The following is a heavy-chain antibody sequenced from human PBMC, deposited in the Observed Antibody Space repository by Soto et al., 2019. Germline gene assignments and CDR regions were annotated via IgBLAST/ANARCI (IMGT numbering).Heavy chain of an antibody. J-gene: IGHJ4*02. Sequence: SETLSLTCTVSGGSISSSSYYWGWIRQPPGKGLEWIGSIYYSGSTYYNPSLKSRVTISVDTSKNQFSLKLSSVTAADTAVYYCAKRHYYDSSGYYSGYWGQGTLVTVS. V-gene: IGHV4-39*01. CDR3: AKRHYYDSSGYYSGY. D-gene: IGHD3-22*01. CDR2: IYYSGST. CDR1: GGSISSSSYY.